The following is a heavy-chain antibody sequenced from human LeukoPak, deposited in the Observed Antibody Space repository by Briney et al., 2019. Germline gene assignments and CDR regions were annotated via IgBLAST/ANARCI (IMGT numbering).Heavy chain of an antibody. CDR2: IYNGGST. Sequence: GGSLRLSCAASGFTVSSNYMSWVRQAPGKGLEWVSVIYNGGSTYYADSVKGRFTISRDNSKNTLYLQMNSLRAEDTAVYYCARVPYSYNSSGHYFDYWGQGTLVTVSS. J-gene: IGHJ4*02. CDR1: GFTVSSNY. D-gene: IGHD3-22*01. V-gene: IGHV3-53*01. CDR3: ARVPYSYNSSGHYFDY.